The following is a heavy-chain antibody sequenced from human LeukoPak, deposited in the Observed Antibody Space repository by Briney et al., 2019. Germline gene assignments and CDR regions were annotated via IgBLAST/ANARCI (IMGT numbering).Heavy chain of an antibody. J-gene: IGHJ4*02. CDR2: IIYSGGAT. Sequence: GGSLRLSCAASGFTFSRSAMTWVRQGPGTGLEFVASIIYSGGATYYADSVKGRFTISRDNSKNTLYLQMNSPRAEDTALYYCAKDGLYYDGSEHVYYFDSWGQGTLVTVSS. CDR3: AKDGLYYDGSEHVYYFDS. CDR1: GFTFSRSA. D-gene: IGHD3-22*01. V-gene: IGHV3-23*01.